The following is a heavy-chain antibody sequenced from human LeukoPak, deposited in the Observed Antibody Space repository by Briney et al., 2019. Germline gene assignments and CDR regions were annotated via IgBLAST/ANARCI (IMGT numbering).Heavy chain of an antibody. CDR2: ISRSGRNT. CDR3: AKIAETSGSYGQGYDY. J-gene: IGHJ4*02. D-gene: IGHD1-26*01. CDR1: GFTLIRHE. V-gene: IGHV3-23*01. Sequence: GGSLRLSCAASGFTLIRHEMNWVRQAPGKGLEWVSFISRSGRNTDYADSVKGRFTISRDNSKNTLYLQMNSLRAEDTAVFYCAKIAETSGSYGQGYDYWGQGTLVTVSS.